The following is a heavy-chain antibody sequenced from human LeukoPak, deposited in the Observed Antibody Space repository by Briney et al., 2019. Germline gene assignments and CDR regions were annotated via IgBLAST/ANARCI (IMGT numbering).Heavy chain of an antibody. CDR2: ISYDGSKK. CDR3: AKDGDYDYYYYMDV. V-gene: IGHV3-30*18. CDR1: RFTFSSYG. J-gene: IGHJ6*03. Sequence: GGSLRLSCAASRFTFSSYGMHWVRQAPGKGLEWVAVISYDGSKKYYADSVKGRFTISRDKSKNTLYLQMNSLRAEDTAVYYCAKDGDYDYYYYMDVWGKGTTVTVSS. D-gene: IGHD4-17*01.